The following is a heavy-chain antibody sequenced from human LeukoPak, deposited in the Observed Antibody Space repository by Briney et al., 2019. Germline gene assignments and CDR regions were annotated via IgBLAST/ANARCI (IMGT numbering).Heavy chain of an antibody. D-gene: IGHD6-6*01. CDR2: IIPIFGTA. V-gene: IGHV1-69*13. CDR3: RGIAARIDAFDI. CDR1: GGTFSSYA. J-gene: IGHJ3*02. Sequence: SVKVSCKASGGTFSSYAISWVRQAPGQGLEWMGGIIPIFGTANYAQKFQGRVTITADESTSTAYMELSSLRSEDTAVYYCRGIAARIDAFDIWGQGTMVTVSS.